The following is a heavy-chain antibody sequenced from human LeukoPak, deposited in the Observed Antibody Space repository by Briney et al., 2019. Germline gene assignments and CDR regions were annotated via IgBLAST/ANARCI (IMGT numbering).Heavy chain of an antibody. J-gene: IGHJ4*02. Sequence: IPSETLSLTCNVSGGSISSGSYYWGWIRQPPGKGLEWIGHIYASGRADYSPSLKSRVTISVDTSNNWFSLKLTSVTAADTAVYYCARVEGPGFPYYFDYWGQGTLVTVSS. CDR1: GGSISSGSYY. CDR3: ARVEGPGFPYYFDY. CDR2: IYASGRA. D-gene: IGHD3-3*01. V-gene: IGHV4-39*07.